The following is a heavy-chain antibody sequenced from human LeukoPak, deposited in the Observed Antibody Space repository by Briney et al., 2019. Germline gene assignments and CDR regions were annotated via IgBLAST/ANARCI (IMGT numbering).Heavy chain of an antibody. CDR3: AKRKNEYDYVWGSYRSSDAFDI. V-gene: IGHV4-59*08. D-gene: IGHD3-16*02. CDR1: GGSISSYY. CDR2: IYYSGST. J-gene: IGHJ3*02. Sequence: SETLSLTCTVSGGSISSYYWSWIRQPPGKGLEWIGYIYYSGSTNYNPSLKSRVTISVDTFKNQFSLKLSSVTAADTAVYYCAKRKNEYDYVWGSYRSSDAFDIWGQGTMVTVSS.